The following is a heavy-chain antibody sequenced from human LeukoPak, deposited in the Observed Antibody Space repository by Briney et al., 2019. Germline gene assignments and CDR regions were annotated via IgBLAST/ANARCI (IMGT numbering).Heavy chain of an antibody. CDR3: AKEFLKAVLH. J-gene: IGHJ4*02. Sequence: PGGPLRLSCAASGFTFSSYGMHWVRQAPGKGLEWVAFIRYDGSNKYYADSVKGRFTISRDNSKNTLYLQMNSLRAEDTAVYYCAKEFLKAVLHWGQGTLVTVSS. CDR1: GFTFSSYG. V-gene: IGHV3-30*02. D-gene: IGHD2/OR15-2a*01. CDR2: IRYDGSNK.